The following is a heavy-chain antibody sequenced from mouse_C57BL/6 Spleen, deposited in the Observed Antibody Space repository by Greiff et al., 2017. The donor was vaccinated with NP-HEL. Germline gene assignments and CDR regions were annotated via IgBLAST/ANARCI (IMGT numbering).Heavy chain of an antibody. CDR3: ARDSYYGSSYWYFDV. D-gene: IGHD1-1*01. Sequence: EVKLQESGPELVKPGASVKMSCKASGYTFTDYNMHWVKQSHGKSLEWIGYINPNNGGTSYNQKFKGKATLTVNKSSSTAYMELRSLTSEDSAVYYCARDSYYGSSYWYFDVWGTGTTVTVSS. CDR1: GYTFTDYN. V-gene: IGHV1-22*01. J-gene: IGHJ1*03. CDR2: INPNNGGT.